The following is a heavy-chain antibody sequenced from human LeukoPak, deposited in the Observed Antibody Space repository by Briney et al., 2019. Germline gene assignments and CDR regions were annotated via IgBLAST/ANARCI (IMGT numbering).Heavy chain of an antibody. CDR3: TTTIAARGVSY. J-gene: IGHJ4*02. V-gene: IGHV3-15*01. D-gene: IGHD6-6*01. Sequence: PGGSLRLSCAASGLTYSNAWMSWVRQAPGEGLEWVGRIKTKTDGGTTDYAAPVKGRFTISRDDSKNTLYLQMNSLTTEDTAVYYCTTTIAARGVSYWGQGTLVTVSS. CDR1: GLTYSNAW. CDR2: IKTKTDGGTT.